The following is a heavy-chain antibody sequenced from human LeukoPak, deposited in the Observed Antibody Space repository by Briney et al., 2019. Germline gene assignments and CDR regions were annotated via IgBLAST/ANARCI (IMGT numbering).Heavy chain of an antibody. CDR3: ARRGSSGWYIFDY. Sequence: PSGTLSLTCAVSGGSISSSHCWNWVRQPPGEGLEWIGEIYSSGSTNYNPSFKSRVTISVDKSKNQFSLNLMSVTAADTAVYYCARRGSSGWYIFDYWGQGTLVTVSS. CDR2: IYSSGST. D-gene: IGHD6-19*01. V-gene: IGHV4-4*02. J-gene: IGHJ4*02. CDR1: GGSISSSHC.